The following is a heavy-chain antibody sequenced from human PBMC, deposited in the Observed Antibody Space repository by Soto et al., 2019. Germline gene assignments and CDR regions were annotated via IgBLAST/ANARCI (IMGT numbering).Heavy chain of an antibody. V-gene: IGHV3-23*01. Sequence: GGSLRLSCAASGFTFGTYAMSWVRQAPGKGLEWVSAISDSGGSTYYADSVKGRFTISRDNSKNTLHLQIKSLRAEDTAMYYCAKDSHYWSGDSRFPASYYWGQGTLVTVSS. CDR1: GFTFGTYA. J-gene: IGHJ4*02. CDR3: AKDSHYWSGDSRFPASYY. CDR2: ISDSGGST. D-gene: IGHD2-15*01.